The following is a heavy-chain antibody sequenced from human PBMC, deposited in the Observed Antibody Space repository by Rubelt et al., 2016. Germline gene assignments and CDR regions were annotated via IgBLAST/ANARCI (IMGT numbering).Heavy chain of an antibody. CDR2: IDWDDDK. J-gene: IGHJ6*02. CDR3: ARILLPDYYDSSGGMDV. CDR1: GFSLSTSGMC. V-gene: IGHV2-70*15. Sequence: QVTLRESGPALVKPTQTLTLTCTFSGFSLSTSGMCVSWIRQPPGKALEWLARIDWDDDKYYSTSLKTRLTIPKDTPKSQVVLTMTNMDPVDTATYYCARILLPDYYDSSGGMDVWGQGTTVTVSS. D-gene: IGHD3-22*01.